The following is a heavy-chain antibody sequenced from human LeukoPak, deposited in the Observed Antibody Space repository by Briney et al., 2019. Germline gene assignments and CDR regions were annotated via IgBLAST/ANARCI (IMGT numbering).Heavy chain of an antibody. J-gene: IGHJ6*03. CDR2: ISGSGGHT. CDR1: GITFSSHA. D-gene: IGHD5-24*01. V-gene: IGHV3-23*01. Sequence: GGSLRLSCAASGITFSSHAMSWVRQAPGKGLEWVSLISGSGGHTYYGDSVKGRFTVSRDNSTNRLYLQMNSLRPEDTAVYYCAKGGAATMRDGYNYYYYYMEVWGRGTTVTVSS. CDR3: AKGGAATMRDGYNYYYYYMEV.